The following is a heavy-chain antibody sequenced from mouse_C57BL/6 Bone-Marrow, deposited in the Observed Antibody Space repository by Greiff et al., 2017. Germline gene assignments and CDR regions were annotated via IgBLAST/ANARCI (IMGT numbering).Heavy chain of an antibody. Sequence: VKLLESGPGLVQPSQSLSITCTVSGFSLTSYGVHWVRQSPGKGLEWLGVIWSGGSTDYNAAFISRLSISKDNSKSQVFFKMNSLQADDTAKYYCAKDGLFDYWGQGTTLTVSS. V-gene: IGHV2-2*01. J-gene: IGHJ2*01. CDR2: IWSGGST. CDR1: GFSLTSYG. CDR3: AKDGLFDY. D-gene: IGHD2-3*01.